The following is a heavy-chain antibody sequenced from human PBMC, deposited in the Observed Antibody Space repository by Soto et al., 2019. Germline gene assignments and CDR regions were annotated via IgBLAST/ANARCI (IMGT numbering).Heavy chain of an antibody. J-gene: IGHJ6*02. CDR2: IKSKTDGGTT. Sequence: PGGSLRLSCAASGFTFSNAWMNWVRQAPGKGLEWVGRIKSKTDGGTTDYAAPVKGRFTISRDDSKNTLYLQMNSLKTEDTAVYYCTTDRWGGRDHYGMDVWGQGTTVTVSS. D-gene: IGHD3-16*01. CDR3: TTDRWGGRDHYGMDV. V-gene: IGHV3-15*07. CDR1: GFTFSNAW.